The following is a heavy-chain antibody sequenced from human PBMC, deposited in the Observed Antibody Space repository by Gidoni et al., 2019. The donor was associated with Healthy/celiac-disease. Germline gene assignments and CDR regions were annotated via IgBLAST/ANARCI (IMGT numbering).Heavy chain of an antibody. CDR1: GFPFSSYS. CDR3: ARENPFYYGSGSYYDRDY. D-gene: IGHD3-10*01. Sequence: EVQLVESGGGLVQPGGSLRLSCAASGFPFSSYSMNWVRQAPGKGLEWVSYISSSSSTIYYADSVKGRFTISRDNAKNSLYLQMNSLRDEDTAVYYCARENPFYYGSGSYYDRDYWGQGTLVTVSS. J-gene: IGHJ4*02. V-gene: IGHV3-48*02. CDR2: ISSSSSTI.